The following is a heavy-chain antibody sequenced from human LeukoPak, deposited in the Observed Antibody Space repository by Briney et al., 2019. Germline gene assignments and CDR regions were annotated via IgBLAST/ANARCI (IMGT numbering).Heavy chain of an antibody. CDR2: ISGSGGNT. D-gene: IGHD3-22*01. V-gene: IGHV3-23*01. CDR3: AKDSPYDSSGQSDYYYYYGMDV. Sequence: PGGSLRLSCAASGFTFSSYAMSWVRQAPGKGLEWVSAISGSGGNTYYADSVKGRFTISRDNSKNTLYLQMNSLRAEDTAVYYCAKDSPYDSSGQSDYYYYYGMDVWGQGTTVTVSS. J-gene: IGHJ6*02. CDR1: GFTFSSYA.